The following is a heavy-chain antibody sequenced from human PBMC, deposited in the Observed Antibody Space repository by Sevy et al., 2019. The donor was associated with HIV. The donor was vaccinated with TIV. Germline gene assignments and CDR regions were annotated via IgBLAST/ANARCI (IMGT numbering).Heavy chain of an antibody. CDR1: GFIFSNYA. V-gene: IGHV3-33*01. Sequence: GGSLRLSCATSGFIFSNYAMHWIRQAPGKGLEWVAVIWYDGTDKYYADSVQGRFTISRDNSKNTLYLQMNSRRVKDTTVYYCARYWGRDGHSIDYWGQGTLVTVSS. CDR2: IWYDGTDK. J-gene: IGHJ4*02. D-gene: IGHD3-16*01. CDR3: ARYWGRDGHSIDY.